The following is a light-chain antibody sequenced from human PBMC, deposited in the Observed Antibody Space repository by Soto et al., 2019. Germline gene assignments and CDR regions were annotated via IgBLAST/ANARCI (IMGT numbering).Light chain of an antibody. V-gene: IGLV2-14*03. J-gene: IGLJ1*01. CDR3: SAYTVSRTYV. CDR2: NVY. CDR1: SIDVGAYNF. Sequence: QSVLTQPASVSGSPGQSITISCTLTSIDVGAYNFVSWHQQHPGKAPKLMIYNVYDRPSGISYRFSGSKSGNTASLTISGLQGEDEADYYCSAYTVSRTYVFGTGTKVTVL.